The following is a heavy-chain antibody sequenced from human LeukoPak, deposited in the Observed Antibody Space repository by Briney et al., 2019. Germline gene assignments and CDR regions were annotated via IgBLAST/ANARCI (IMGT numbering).Heavy chain of an antibody. CDR2: IYYSGST. CDR3: ASYSGWHFDY. D-gene: IGHD6-19*01. J-gene: IGHJ4*02. V-gene: IGHV4-59*01. Sequence: SETLSLTCTVSGGSISSYYWSWIRQPPGKGLEWIGYIYYSGSTNYNPSLKSRVTISVDTSKNQFSLKLSSVTAADTAVYYCASYSGWHFDYWGQGTLVTVSS. CDR1: GGSISSYY.